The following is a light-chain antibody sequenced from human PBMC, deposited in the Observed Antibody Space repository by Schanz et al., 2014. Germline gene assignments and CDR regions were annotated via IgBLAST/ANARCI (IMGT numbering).Light chain of an antibody. CDR1: QDISNY. CDR3: QQSYSTPFT. CDR2: DAS. V-gene: IGKV1-33*01. J-gene: IGKJ3*01. Sequence: DIQMTQSPSSLSASVGDRVTITCQASQDISNYLNCYQQKPGKAPKLLIYDASNLETGVPSRFSGGGSGTDFTFTISSLQPEDIATYYCQQSYSTPFTFGPGTKVEIK.